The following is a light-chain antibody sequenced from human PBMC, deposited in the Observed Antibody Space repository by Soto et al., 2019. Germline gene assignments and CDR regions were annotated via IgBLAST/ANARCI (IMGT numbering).Light chain of an antibody. CDR2: DDD. CDR1: ISNIGGNS. V-gene: IGLV1-51*01. J-gene: IGLJ1*01. CDR3: GSWDSSLSAYV. Sequence: QAMLTQPRSLSAAPGQRVTISCSGSISNIGGNSVSWYQQLPGTAPKLLIYDDDKRPSGIPDRFSGSKSGTSATLGITGFQTGDEADYYCGSWDSSLSAYVFGTGTNVTVL.